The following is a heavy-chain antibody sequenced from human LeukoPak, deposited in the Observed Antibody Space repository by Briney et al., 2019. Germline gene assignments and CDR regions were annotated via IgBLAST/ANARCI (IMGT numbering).Heavy chain of an antibody. CDR1: GFTFSSYS. CDR3: AREKEQWLRFDP. V-gene: IGHV3-21*01. J-gene: IGHJ5*02. CDR2: ISSSGSYI. Sequence: PGGSLRLSCAASGFTFSSYSMNWVRQAPGKGLEWVSSISSSGSYIYYADSVKGRFTISKDNAKNSLYLQMNSLRAEDTAVYYCAREKEQWLRFDPWGQGPLVTVSS. D-gene: IGHD6-19*01.